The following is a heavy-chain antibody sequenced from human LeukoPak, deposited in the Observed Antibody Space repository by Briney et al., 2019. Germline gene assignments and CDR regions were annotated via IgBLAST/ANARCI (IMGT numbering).Heavy chain of an antibody. Sequence: GGSLRLSCAASGFTFSSYAMSWVRQVPGKGLEWVSVISGSGDNTYYADSVKGRFTISRDNSKNMLYLQMNSLRAEDTAVYYCARGVAARAPLDYWGQGTLVTVSS. D-gene: IGHD6-6*01. CDR1: GFTFSSYA. V-gene: IGHV3-23*01. CDR2: ISGSGDNT. CDR3: ARGVAARAPLDY. J-gene: IGHJ4*02.